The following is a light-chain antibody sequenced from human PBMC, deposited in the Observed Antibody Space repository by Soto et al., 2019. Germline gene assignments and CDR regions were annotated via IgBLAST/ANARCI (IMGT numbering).Light chain of an antibody. CDR2: EGT. CDR1: NNL. V-gene: IGLV2-23*01. CDR3: CAYVGARSYV. Sequence: QSALTQPASVSGSPGQSITISCTGTNNLVSWYQQHPGKAPKVVVYEGTKRPSGVSNRFSGSNSGGTVSLRISRLQAEDAASYFCCAYVGARSYVFGPGTKLTVL. J-gene: IGLJ1*01.